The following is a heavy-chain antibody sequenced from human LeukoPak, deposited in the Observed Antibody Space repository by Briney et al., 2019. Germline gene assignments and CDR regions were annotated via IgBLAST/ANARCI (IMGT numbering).Heavy chain of an antibody. J-gene: IGHJ6*02. D-gene: IGHD6-19*01. CDR1: GGSFSGYY. CDR2: INYSGST. Sequence: SETLSLTCAVYGGSFSGYYWSWIRQPPGKGLEWIGEINYSGSTNYNPSLKSRVTISVDTSKNQFSLKLSSVTAADTAVYYCARARYVAGETKDYYYGMDVWGQGTTVTVSS. CDR3: ARARYVAGETKDYYYGMDV. V-gene: IGHV4-34*01.